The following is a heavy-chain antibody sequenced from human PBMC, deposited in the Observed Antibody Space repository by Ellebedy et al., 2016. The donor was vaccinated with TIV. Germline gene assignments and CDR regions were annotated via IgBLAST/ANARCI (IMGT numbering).Heavy chain of an antibody. CDR1: GESFSGFY. V-gene: IGHV4-34*01. J-gene: IGHJ2*01. CDR2: ISHSGGT. Sequence: SQTLSLTCDIHGESFSGFYWSWVRQAPGQGLEWIGEISHSGGTSYNPSLKGRVSISGDSSKNQFSLKLKSVTAADTATYYCAKTLGVNWGRGTLVTVSS. CDR3: AKTLGVN. D-gene: IGHD2-21*01.